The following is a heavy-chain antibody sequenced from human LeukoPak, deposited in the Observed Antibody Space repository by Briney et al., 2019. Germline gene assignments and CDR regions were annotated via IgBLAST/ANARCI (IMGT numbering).Heavy chain of an antibody. CDR1: GYSISSGYY. CDR2: IYHSGST. D-gene: IGHD2-15*01. V-gene: IGHV4-38-2*02. Sequence: SETLSLTCTVSGYSISSGYYWGWIRPPPGKGLEWIGSIYHSGSTYYNPSLKSRVTISVDTSKNQFSLNLRSVTAADTAVYYCTRSDYSTYFNYWGPGTLVTVSS. CDR3: TRSDYSTYFNY. J-gene: IGHJ4*02.